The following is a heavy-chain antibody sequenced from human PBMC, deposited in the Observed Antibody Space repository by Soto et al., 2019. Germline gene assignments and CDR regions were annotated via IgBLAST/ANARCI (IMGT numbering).Heavy chain of an antibody. J-gene: IGHJ4*02. V-gene: IGHV3-9*01. CDR1: GFRFEDYV. CDR3: VRGEGGWETY. Sequence: GGSLRLSCAASGFRFEDYVMHWVRQRPGKGLEWVSGISGSSGAIGYADSVKGRFTISRDNAKNALYLQMNSLRAEDTAVYYCVRGEGGWETYWGQGTLVTVSS. CDR2: ISGSSGAI. D-gene: IGHD6-19*01.